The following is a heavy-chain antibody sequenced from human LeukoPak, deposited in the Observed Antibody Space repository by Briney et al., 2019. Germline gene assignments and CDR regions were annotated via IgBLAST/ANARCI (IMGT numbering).Heavy chain of an antibody. CDR1: RFTFSNYE. CDR3: ARDGHYSYTMDV. CDR2: ISSSGSTI. Sequence: GGSLRLSCAASRFTFSNYEMNWVRQAPGKGLEWVSYISSSGSTIYYADSVKGRFTISRDNAKNSLYLQMNSLRAEDTAVYYCARDGHYSYTMDVWGQGTTVTASS. V-gene: IGHV3-48*03. J-gene: IGHJ6*02.